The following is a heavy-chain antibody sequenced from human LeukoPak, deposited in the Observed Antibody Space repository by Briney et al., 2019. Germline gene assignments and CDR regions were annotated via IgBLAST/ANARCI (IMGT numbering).Heavy chain of an antibody. CDR1: GASLSGFF. J-gene: IGHJ5*02. CDR2: MNQGGGA. V-gene: IGHV4-34*01. CDR3: ARGSIVGWFDP. D-gene: IGHD1-26*01. Sequence: SETLSLTCAVDGASLSGFFWNWIRQSPGKGLEWIGEMNQGGGARFNPSLESRVIIAVDTSKNQFTLKVNSVSDADTAVYYCARGSIVGWFDPWGQGTLVTVSS.